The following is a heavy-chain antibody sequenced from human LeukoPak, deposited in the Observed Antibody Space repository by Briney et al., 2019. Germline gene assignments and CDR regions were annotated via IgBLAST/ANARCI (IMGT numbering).Heavy chain of an antibody. J-gene: IGHJ3*02. CDR2: IYYSGST. CDR1: GGSISSSSYY. D-gene: IGHD3-9*01. Sequence: PSETLSLTCTVSGGSISSSSYYWGWIRQPPGKGLEWIGSIYYSGSTYYNPSLKSRVTISVDTSKNQFSLKLSSVTAADTAVYYCARAPGVTRYFDWLWRRFFDIWGQGTMVTVSS. V-gene: IGHV4-39*01. CDR3: ARAPGVTRYFDWLWRRFFDI.